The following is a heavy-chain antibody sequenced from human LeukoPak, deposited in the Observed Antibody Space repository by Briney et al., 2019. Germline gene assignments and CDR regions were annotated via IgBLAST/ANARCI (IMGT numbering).Heavy chain of an antibody. CDR1: GFALSSHW. J-gene: IGHJ6*02. V-gene: IGHV3-7*03. D-gene: IGHD2-8*01. Sequence: PGGSLRLSCAASGFALSSHWMTWVRQVPGRGPEWVANVNRDGSETYYLDSVKGRFTIPKDNAKNSLYLQMNSLRAEDTALYHCARNNAMDVWGQGTTVIVSS. CDR2: VNRDGSET. CDR3: ARNNAMDV.